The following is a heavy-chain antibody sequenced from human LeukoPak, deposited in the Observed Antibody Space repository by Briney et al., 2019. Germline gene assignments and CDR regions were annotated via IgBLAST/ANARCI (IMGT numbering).Heavy chain of an antibody. D-gene: IGHD5-18*01. J-gene: IGHJ4*02. CDR1: GGTFSSYA. Sequence: SVKVSCKASGGTFSSYAISWVRQAPGQGLEWMGGIIPIFGTASYAQKFQGRVTITADESTSTAYMELSSLRSEDTAVYYCAGRTWIQRYEALGGFDYWGQGTLVTVSS. CDR2: IIPIFGTA. V-gene: IGHV1-69*01. CDR3: AGRTWIQRYEALGGFDY.